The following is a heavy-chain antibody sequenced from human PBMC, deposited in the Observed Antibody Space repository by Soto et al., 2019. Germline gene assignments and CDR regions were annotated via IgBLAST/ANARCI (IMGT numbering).Heavy chain of an antibody. D-gene: IGHD2-15*01. CDR3: ARHHEYCSGGTCYVVDY. J-gene: IGHJ4*02. CDR2: VYYTGST. V-gene: IGHV4-59*08. CDR1: GASISPYY. Sequence: QVQLQESGPGLVKPSETLSLTCTVSGASISPYYWTWIRQPPGKELEWIGYVYYTGSTNYSPSLESRVTMSLDTSTSQFSLMLTSVTAADTAVYYCARHHEYCSGGTCYVVDYWGPGTLVTVSS.